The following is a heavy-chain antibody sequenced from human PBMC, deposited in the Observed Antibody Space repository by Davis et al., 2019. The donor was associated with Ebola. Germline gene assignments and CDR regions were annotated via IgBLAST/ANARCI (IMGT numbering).Heavy chain of an antibody. V-gene: IGHV4-59*04. CDR1: GGSISSYY. D-gene: IGHD6-19*01. J-gene: IGHJ6*02. CDR2: IYHSGST. CDR3: ARHFESSGWYYYYGMDV. Sequence: SETLSLTCTVSGGSISSYYWSWIRQPPGKGLEWIGEIYHSGSTYYNPSLKSRVTISVDTSKNQFSLKLSSVTAADTAVYYCARHFESSGWYYYYGMDVWGQGTTVTVSS.